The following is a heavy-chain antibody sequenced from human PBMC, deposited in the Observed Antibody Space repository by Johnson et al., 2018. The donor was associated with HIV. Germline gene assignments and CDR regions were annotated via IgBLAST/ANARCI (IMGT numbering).Heavy chain of an antibody. J-gene: IGHJ3*02. D-gene: IGHD6-6*01. V-gene: IGHV3-74*01. Sequence: VQLVESGGGVVRPGGSLRLSCAASGFTFSTYWMHWVRQGPGKGLVWVSRINSDGSITTYADSVKGRFTISRDNSKNTLYLQMNSLRAEDTAVYYCARTLGRHDDAFDIWGQGTMLTVSS. CDR1: GFTFSTYW. CDR2: INSDGSIT. CDR3: ARTLGRHDDAFDI.